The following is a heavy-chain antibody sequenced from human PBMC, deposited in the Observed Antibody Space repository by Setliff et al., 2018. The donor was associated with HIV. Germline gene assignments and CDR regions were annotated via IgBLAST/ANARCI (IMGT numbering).Heavy chain of an antibody. D-gene: IGHD3-3*01. CDR3: ARDRVFGVTFPVYCFDT. CDR1: GYSFTGHS. J-gene: IGHJ4*02. CDR2: INTRKGDA. Sequence: ASVKVSCKASGYSFTGHSVHWLRQAPGLGPEWLAVINTRKGDAIVARNFQGRVTLARGTSTNTVYMELISLTSEDTAVYYCARDRVFGVTFPVYCFDTWGQGTRVTVSS. V-gene: IGHV1-46*01.